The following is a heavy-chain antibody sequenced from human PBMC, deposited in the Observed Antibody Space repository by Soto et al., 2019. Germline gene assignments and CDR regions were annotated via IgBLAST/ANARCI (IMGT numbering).Heavy chain of an antibody. CDR3: ARGGYTYGYDL. Sequence: SETLSLTCTVSGDSISSRGYYWGWIRQHPGKGLEWIAYLYYSGITYSSPSLKSRVTISADTSNNQVSLKLASVTAADTAVYYCARGGYTYGYDLWGQGTLVTVSS. V-gene: IGHV4-31*03. CDR1: GDSISSRGYY. CDR2: LYYSGIT. J-gene: IGHJ4*02. D-gene: IGHD5-18*01.